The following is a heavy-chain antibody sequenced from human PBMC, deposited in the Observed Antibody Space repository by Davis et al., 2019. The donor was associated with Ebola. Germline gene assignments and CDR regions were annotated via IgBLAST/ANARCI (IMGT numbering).Heavy chain of an antibody. Sequence: KVSCKGSGYSFPNYWIGWVRQMPGKGLEWMGIIYTGDSDVRYSPSFQGQVTISADKSISTAYLQWSSLKASDTAMYYCARRGIVVVTAKDAFDIWGQGTMVTVSS. CDR3: ARRGIVVVTAKDAFDI. CDR1: GYSFPNYW. V-gene: IGHV5-51*01. CDR2: IYTGDSDV. D-gene: IGHD2-21*02. J-gene: IGHJ3*02.